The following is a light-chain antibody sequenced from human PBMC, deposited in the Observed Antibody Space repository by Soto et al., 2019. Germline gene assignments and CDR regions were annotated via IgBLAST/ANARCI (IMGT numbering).Light chain of an antibody. V-gene: IGLV2-14*01. CDR2: DVS. Sequence: QSALTQPASVSGSPGQSITLSCTGTSRDVGGYNYVSWYQQHPGKAPKLMIYDVSNRPSGFSNRFSGSKSGNTASLTISELEAEDEADYYCSSYTSSRTLDVVFGGGTKLTVL. J-gene: IGLJ2*01. CDR3: SSYTSSRTLDVV. CDR1: SRDVGGYNY.